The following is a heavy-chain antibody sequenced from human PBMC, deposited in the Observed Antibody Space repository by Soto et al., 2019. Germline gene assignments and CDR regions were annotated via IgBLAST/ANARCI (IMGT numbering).Heavy chain of an antibody. CDR3: ARGVVTIVLGVQVVRFDP. Sequence: ASLQGCCRASGYTFTRYGISWVRQAPGQGLERIGWISAYNSNTNYAQKHQHTVTMPTDTSTSTAYMELTSLRSDDTVVYYCARGVVTIVLGVQVVRFDPWGQGTLVTVPP. D-gene: IGHD3-10*01. CDR1: GYTFTRYG. V-gene: IGHV1-18*01. CDR2: ISAYNSNT. J-gene: IGHJ5*02.